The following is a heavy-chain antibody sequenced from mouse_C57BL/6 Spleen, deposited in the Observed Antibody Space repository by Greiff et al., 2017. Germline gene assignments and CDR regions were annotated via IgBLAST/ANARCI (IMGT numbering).Heavy chain of an antibody. CDR1: GYTFTSYW. V-gene: IGHV1-74*01. CDR3: ANWDLYDFDY. J-gene: IGHJ2*01. D-gene: IGHD4-1*01. Sequence: QVQLQQPGAELVKPGASVSVSCKASGYTFTSYWMHWVKQRPGQGLEWIGRIHPSDSDTNYNQKFTGKATLTVDKSSSTAYMKRSSLTSEDSAVYYCANWDLYDFDYWGQGTTLTVSS. CDR2: IHPSDSDT.